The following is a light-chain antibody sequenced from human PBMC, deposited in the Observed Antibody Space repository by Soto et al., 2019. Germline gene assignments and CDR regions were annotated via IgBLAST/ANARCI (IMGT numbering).Light chain of an antibody. J-gene: IGLJ1*01. CDR1: SSDVGGYNY. Sequence: ALTQPASVSGSPGQSITISCTGTSSDVGGYNYVSWYQQHPGKAPKLMIYEVSNRPSGVSNRFSGSKSGNTASLTISGLQAEDEADYYCSSYTSSSTYVLGTGTKVTVL. V-gene: IGLV2-14*01. CDR2: EVS. CDR3: SSYTSSSTYV.